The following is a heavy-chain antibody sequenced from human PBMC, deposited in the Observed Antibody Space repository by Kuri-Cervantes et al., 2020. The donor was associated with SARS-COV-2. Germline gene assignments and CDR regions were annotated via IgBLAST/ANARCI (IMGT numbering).Heavy chain of an antibody. Sequence: GGSLRLSCAASGFIVSDNYMSWVRQAPGKVLEWVSIIYSSGSTYSADSMKGRFTISRDNSKNTVYLQINSLRAEDTAVYYCARDADGGWISGDSWGQGTLVTVSS. V-gene: IGHV3-53*01. CDR2: IYSSGST. CDR1: GFIVSDNY. J-gene: IGHJ4*02. D-gene: IGHD6-19*01. CDR3: ARDADGGWISGDS.